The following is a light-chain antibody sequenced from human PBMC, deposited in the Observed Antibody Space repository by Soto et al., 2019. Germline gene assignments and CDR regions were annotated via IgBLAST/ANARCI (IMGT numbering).Light chain of an antibody. CDR2: CAS. Sequence: EIVMTQSPATLSVSPGERATLSCRASQSVSSNLAWYQQKPGQAPRLLIYCASTRVTGIPARFSGSGSGTEFTLTISSLQSEDFAVYYCQQYNNWPPMYTFGQGTKLEIK. CDR3: QQYNNWPPMYT. CDR1: QSVSSN. V-gene: IGKV3-15*01. J-gene: IGKJ2*01.